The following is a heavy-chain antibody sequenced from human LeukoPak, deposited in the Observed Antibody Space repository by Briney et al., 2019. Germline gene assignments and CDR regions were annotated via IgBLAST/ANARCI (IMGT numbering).Heavy chain of an antibody. CDR2: VSGSGRNT. CDR3: AKGRRRGLLWFGSYYFDY. D-gene: IGHD3-10*01. V-gene: IGHV3-23*01. Sequence: PGGSLRLSCAGSGFTFSNYAMTWVRQAPGKGLEWVSSVSGSGRNTFYPDSVEGRFTISRDNSKNTVYLQMNSLRAEDTAVYYCAKGRRRGLLWFGSYYFDYWGQGTLVTVSS. CDR1: GFTFSNYA. J-gene: IGHJ4*02.